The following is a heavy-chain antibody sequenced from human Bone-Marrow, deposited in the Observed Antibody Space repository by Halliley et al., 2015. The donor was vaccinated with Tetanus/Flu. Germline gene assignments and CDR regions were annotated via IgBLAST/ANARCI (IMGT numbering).Heavy chain of an antibody. Sequence: TLSLTCTVSGGSMSGYYLNWIRQPPGKGLEWLGLISYSGSTNYNPSLKSRVTISVDTSNNQFSLKLSSVTAADTALYYCVTGAGWLPDYWSQGTLVTVSS. CDR3: VTGAGWLPDY. V-gene: IGHV4-59*01. CDR2: ISYSGST. CDR1: GGSMSGYY. J-gene: IGHJ4*02. D-gene: IGHD5-12*01.